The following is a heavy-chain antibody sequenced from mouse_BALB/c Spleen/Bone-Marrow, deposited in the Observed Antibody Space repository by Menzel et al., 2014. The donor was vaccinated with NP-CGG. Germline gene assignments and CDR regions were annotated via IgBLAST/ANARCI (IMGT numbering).Heavy chain of an antibody. CDR1: GDIFTSYY. V-gene: IGHV1-53*01. CDR3: ARGRYDSDGWYFDV. D-gene: IGHD2-4*01. J-gene: IGHJ1*01. Sequence: QVQLQQSGAEMVKPGASVKLSCKASGDIFTSYYMYWVKQRPGQGIEWIGGINPNNSGTNFSEKFKSEATLTVDKSSSTAYMELSSLTSEDSAVYYCARGRYDSDGWYFDVWGAGTTVTVSS. CDR2: INPNNSGT.